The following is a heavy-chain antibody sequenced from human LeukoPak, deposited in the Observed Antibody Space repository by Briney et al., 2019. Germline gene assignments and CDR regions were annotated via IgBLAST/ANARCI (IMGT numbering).Heavy chain of an antibody. CDR3: AKGQSTIATRSFDS. J-gene: IGHJ4*02. CDR1: GFTFSTYG. CDR2: ISTNSANT. Sequence: GGSLRLSCTASGFTFSTYGMNWVRQAPGKGLEWVSTISTNSANTYYTDSVKGRFTISRDNSMNTLFLQMNSLRAEDTAVYYCAKGQSTIATRSFDSWGQGTLVTVSS. D-gene: IGHD6-6*01. V-gene: IGHV3-23*01.